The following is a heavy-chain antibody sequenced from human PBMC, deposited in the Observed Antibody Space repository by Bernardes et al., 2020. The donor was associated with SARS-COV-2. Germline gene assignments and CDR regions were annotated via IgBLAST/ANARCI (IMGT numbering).Heavy chain of an antibody. V-gene: IGHV3-48*02. CDR1: GFPFIRNS. D-gene: IGHD3-9*01. Sequence: GGSLRPACAASGFPFIRNSMNWVLQARGKGLEWVSFIIISSNTIYYADSVKGRFTIPRDNAKNSLYLQMNSLRDEETAVYYCAKTYYDILTGYYYFDQWGQGTLVTVSS. J-gene: IGHJ4*02. CDR2: IIISSNTI. CDR3: AKTYYDILTGYYYFDQ.